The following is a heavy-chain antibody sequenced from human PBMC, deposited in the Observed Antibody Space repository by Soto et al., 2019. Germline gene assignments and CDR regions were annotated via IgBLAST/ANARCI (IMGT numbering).Heavy chain of an antibody. D-gene: IGHD6-6*01. CDR3: ARASYSRTIAATSGMDV. Sequence: GASVKVSCKASGYTFTSYDINWVRQAPGQRLEWMGWINAGNGNTKYSQKFQGRVTITRDTSASTAYMELSSLRSEDTAVYYCARASYSRTIAATSGMDVWGQGTTVTVSS. CDR2: INAGNGNT. V-gene: IGHV1-3*01. J-gene: IGHJ6*02. CDR1: GYTFTSYD.